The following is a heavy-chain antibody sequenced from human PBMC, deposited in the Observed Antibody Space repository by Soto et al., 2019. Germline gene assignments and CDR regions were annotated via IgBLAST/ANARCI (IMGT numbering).Heavy chain of an antibody. CDR2: IDPSDSYT. D-gene: IGHD6-6*01. Sequence: LGESLKISCKGSGYSFTSYWISWVRQMPGKGLEWMGRIDPSDSYTNYSPSFQGHVTISADKSISTAYLQWSSLKASDTAMYYCARHEALEYSSSSIIYWGQGTLVTVSS. CDR3: ARHEALEYSSSSIIY. V-gene: IGHV5-10-1*01. CDR1: GYSFTSYW. J-gene: IGHJ4*02.